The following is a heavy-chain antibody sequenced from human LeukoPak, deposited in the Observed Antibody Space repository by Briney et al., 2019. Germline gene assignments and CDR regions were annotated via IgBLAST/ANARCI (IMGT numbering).Heavy chain of an antibody. J-gene: IGHJ4*02. V-gene: IGHV1-18*01. Sequence: AAVTVSYKASGYTLINYGITWVRQAPGQGLEGMGWISAYNSAYNGNTHYAQKLQGRVTMTTDTSTNPGYMELRSLRSDDTAVYYCAREYGSGSYTGIDYWGQGTLVTVSS. D-gene: IGHD3-10*01. CDR3: AREYGSGSYTGIDY. CDR2: ISAYNSAYNGNT. CDR1: GYTLINYG.